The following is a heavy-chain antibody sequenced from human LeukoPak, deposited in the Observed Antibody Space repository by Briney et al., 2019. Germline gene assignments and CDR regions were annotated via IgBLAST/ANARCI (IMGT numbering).Heavy chain of an antibody. CDR2: ISGSAGST. CDR3: AELGITMIGGV. CDR1: GFTFSSYA. V-gene: IGHV3-23*01. Sequence: GGSLRLSCAASGFTFSSYAMSWVRQAPGKGLEWVSIISGSAGSTYYADSVKGRFTISRDNSKSTLYLQINSLRAEDTAVYYCAELGITMIGGVWGKGTTVTISS. D-gene: IGHD3-10*02. J-gene: IGHJ6*04.